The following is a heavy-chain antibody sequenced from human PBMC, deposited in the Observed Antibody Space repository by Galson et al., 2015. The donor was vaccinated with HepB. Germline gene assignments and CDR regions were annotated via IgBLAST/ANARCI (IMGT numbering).Heavy chain of an antibody. D-gene: IGHD1-26*01. V-gene: IGHV1-3*01. CDR2: INAANGDT. CDR3: ARRERGSPVNPFEI. J-gene: IGHJ3*02. Sequence: SVKVSCKAYGYTLSNYAMYWVRQAPGQRLEWMGWINAANGDTKYSQNFQGRVTFTRDTSANTAYMELSSLKSEDTAVYFCARRERGSPVNPFEIWGQGTTVTVSS. CDR1: GYTLSNYA.